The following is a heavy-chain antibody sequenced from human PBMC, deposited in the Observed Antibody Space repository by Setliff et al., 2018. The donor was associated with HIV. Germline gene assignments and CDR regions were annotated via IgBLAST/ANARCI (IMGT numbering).Heavy chain of an antibody. D-gene: IGHD2-8*01. CDR2: IIPHSAGT. V-gene: IGHV1-2*06. CDR1: GYTFTGYF. CDR3: ATKVYCTNGVCLDAFDI. J-gene: IGHJ3*02. Sequence: ASVKVSCKASGYTFTGYFIHWVRQAPGQGLEWMGRIIPHSAGTNYAQKFQGRVTMTRDTSISTAYMELSRLRSDDTAVYYCATKVYCTNGVCLDAFDIWGQGTMVTVSS.